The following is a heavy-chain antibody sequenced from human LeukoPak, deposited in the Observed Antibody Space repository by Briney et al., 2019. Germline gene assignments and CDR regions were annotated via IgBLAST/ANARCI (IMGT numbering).Heavy chain of an antibody. Sequence: ASVKVPCKASGYTFTSYDINWVRQATGQGLEWMGWMNPNSGNTGYAQKFQGRVTMTRNTSISTAYMELSSLRSEDTAVYYCARSRITGNNWFDPWGQGTLVTVSS. CDR2: MNPNSGNT. CDR1: GYTFTSYD. CDR3: ARSRITGNNWFDP. D-gene: IGHD1-20*01. V-gene: IGHV1-8*01. J-gene: IGHJ5*02.